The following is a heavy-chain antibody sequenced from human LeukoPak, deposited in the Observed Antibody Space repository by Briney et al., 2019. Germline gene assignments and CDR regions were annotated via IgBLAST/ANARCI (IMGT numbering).Heavy chain of an antibody. Sequence: GASVKVSCKASGYTFTSYAMHWVRQAPGQRLEWMGWINAGNGNTKYSQKFQGRVTITRDTSASTAYMELSSLRSEDTAVYYCAISSSPYYYYGMDVWGQGTTVTVSS. V-gene: IGHV1-3*01. D-gene: IGHD6-13*01. CDR2: INAGNGNT. CDR3: AISSSPYYYYGMDV. J-gene: IGHJ6*02. CDR1: GYTFTSYA.